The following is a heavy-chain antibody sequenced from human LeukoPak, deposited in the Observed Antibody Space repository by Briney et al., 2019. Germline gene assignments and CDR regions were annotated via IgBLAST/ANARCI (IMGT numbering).Heavy chain of an antibody. CDR3: AKGENVLRYFDWPGDY. V-gene: IGHV3-23*01. CDR2: ISGSGGST. D-gene: IGHD3-9*01. J-gene: IGHJ4*02. Sequence: GGSLRLSCAASGFTFSSYATSWVRQALGKGLEWVSAISGSGGSTYYADSVKGRFTISRDNSKNTLYLQMNSLRAEDTAVYYCAKGENVLRYFDWPGDYWGQGTLVTVSS. CDR1: GFTFSSYA.